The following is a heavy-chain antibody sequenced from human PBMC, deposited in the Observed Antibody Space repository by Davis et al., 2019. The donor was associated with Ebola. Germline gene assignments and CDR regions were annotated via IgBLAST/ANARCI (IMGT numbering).Heavy chain of an antibody. V-gene: IGHV3-48*01. J-gene: IGHJ6*02. CDR1: GFTFSLYD. CDR2: ISISVTSTV. Sequence: PGGSLRLSCVASGFTFSLYDMNWVRQAPGKGPEWVAYISISVTSTVYYADSVKGRFTISRDNAKNALYLQMNSLRAEDTAVYYCARSINNYYYGMDVWGQGTTVTVSS. CDR3: ARSINNYYYGMDV.